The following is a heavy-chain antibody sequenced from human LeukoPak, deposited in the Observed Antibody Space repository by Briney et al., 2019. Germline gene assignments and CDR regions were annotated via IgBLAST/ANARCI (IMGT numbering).Heavy chain of an antibody. V-gene: IGHV3-23*01. Sequence: PGGSLRLSCTASGFTFSSYAMSWVRQTPGKGLGWVSAISGCGDTTSYANSVKGWLTISRDNSKNTLYLQMHSLRAEDTALYYCAKTFREQWLVDYWGQGTLVTVSS. J-gene: IGHJ4*02. D-gene: IGHD6-19*01. CDR2: ISGCGDTT. CDR3: AKTFREQWLVDY. CDR1: GFTFSSYA.